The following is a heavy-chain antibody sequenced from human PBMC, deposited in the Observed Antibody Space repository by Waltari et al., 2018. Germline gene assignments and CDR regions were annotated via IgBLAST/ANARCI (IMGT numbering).Heavy chain of an antibody. CDR1: GFTFSDHS. CDR2: IITSGTAI. V-gene: IGHV3-48*02. Sequence: EVQLVESGGGLVQPGGSLRLSCAASGFTFSDHSMNWSRRAPGKGLEWISYIITSGTAIDYADYVKGRLSISRDNAKNSLYLQMNSLRDEDTAVYYCARSTIAGEFDFWGQGTLVTVSS. CDR3: ARSTIAGEFDF. D-gene: IGHD6-13*01. J-gene: IGHJ4*02.